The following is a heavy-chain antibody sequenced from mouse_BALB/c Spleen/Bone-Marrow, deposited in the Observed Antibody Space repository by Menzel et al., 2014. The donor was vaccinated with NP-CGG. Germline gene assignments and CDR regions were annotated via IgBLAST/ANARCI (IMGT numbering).Heavy chain of an antibody. D-gene: IGHD1-1*01. Sequence: EVKVEESGGGLVQPGGSLKLSCAASGFDFSRYWMSWVRQAPGKGLEWIGEINPDSSTINYTPSLKDKFIISRDNAKNTPYLQMSKVRSEDTALYYCARLNHYGNLFVWGAGTTVTVSS. CDR3: ARLNHYGNLFV. J-gene: IGHJ1*01. CDR1: GFDFSRYW. V-gene: IGHV4-1*02. CDR2: INPDSSTI.